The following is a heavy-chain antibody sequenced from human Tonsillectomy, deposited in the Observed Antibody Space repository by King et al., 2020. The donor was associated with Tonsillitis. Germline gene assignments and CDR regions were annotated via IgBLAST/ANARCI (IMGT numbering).Heavy chain of an antibody. D-gene: IGHD3-3*01. CDR2: ISYDGSNK. CDR1: GFTFSTYG. V-gene: IGHV3-30*18. CDR3: AKGGGPSYEFWGGSPIYYYNGMDV. J-gene: IGHJ6*02. Sequence: VQLVESGGGVVQPGRSLRLSCAASGFTFSTYGMHWVRQAPGKGLEWVAVISYDGSNKYYADSVKGRFTISRDNSKNTLYLQMNSLRAEDTAVYYCAKGGGPSYEFWGGSPIYYYNGMDVWGQGTTVTVSS.